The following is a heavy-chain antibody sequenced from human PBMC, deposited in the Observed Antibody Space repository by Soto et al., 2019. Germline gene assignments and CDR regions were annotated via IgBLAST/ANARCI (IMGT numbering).Heavy chain of an antibody. D-gene: IGHD5-12*01. J-gene: IGHJ4*02. CDR2: INADTGNT. CDR3: AREVVSGYGLGY. V-gene: IGHV1-3*01. CDR1: GYTFTSFA. Sequence: QVHLVQSGAEVKKPGASVTVSCKASGYTFTSFAIHWVRQAPGQRPEWMGWINADTGNTKYSQRFQGRVTFARDTSANTAYMQVSSLRSEDTAVYFCAREVVSGYGLGYWGQGTLVTVSS.